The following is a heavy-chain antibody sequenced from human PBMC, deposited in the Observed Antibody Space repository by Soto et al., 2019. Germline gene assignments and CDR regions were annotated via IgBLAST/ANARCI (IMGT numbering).Heavy chain of an antibody. V-gene: IGHV3-30-3*01. J-gene: IGHJ4*02. D-gene: IGHD6-19*01. CDR1: GFTFSSYA. CDR2: ISYDGSNK. CDR3: ARDSSGWDPFDY. Sequence: PGGSLRLSCAASGFTFSSYAMHWVRQAPGKGLEWVAVISYDGSNKYYADSVKGRFTISRDNSKNTLYLQMNSLRAEDTAVYYCARDSSGWDPFDYWGQGTLVTVSS.